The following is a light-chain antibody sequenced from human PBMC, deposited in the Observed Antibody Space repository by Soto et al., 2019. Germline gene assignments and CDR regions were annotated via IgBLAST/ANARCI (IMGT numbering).Light chain of an antibody. CDR1: QSIDNN. V-gene: IGKV1-39*01. Sequence: DIQMTQSPSSLSVSVGDRVTITCRAGQSIDNNLNWYQQKPGKAPKLLIYGASSLQSGVPSRFSGSGSGTDFTLTINSLQPEDLATYYCQQSYGTPITFGQGTRLEIK. CDR3: QQSYGTPIT. CDR2: GAS. J-gene: IGKJ5*01.